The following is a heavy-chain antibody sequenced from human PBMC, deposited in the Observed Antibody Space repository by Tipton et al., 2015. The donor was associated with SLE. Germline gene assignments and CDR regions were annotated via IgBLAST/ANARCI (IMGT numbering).Heavy chain of an antibody. D-gene: IGHD3-22*01. CDR3: TTSSGYYLGNY. CDR2: IYSGGSI. J-gene: IGHJ4*02. Sequence: GSLRLSCAASGFTVSSNYMSWVRQAPGKGLEWVSVIYSGGSIYYADSVKGRFTISRDNAKNSLYLQMNSLRADDTAVYYCTTSSGYYLGNYWGQGTLVTVSS. CDR1: GFTVSSNY. V-gene: IGHV3-66*01.